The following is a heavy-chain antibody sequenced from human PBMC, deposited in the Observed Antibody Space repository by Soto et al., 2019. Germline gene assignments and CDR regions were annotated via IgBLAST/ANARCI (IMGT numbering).Heavy chain of an antibody. D-gene: IGHD3-22*01. V-gene: IGHV5-10-1*01. CDR2: IDPSDSYT. Sequence: GESLKISCKGSGYSFTSYWISWVRQMPGKVLEWMGRIDPSDSYTNYSPSFQGHVTISADKSISTAYLQWSSLKASDAAMYYCARPLYYYDSSGYSSRGAFDIWGQGXMVTV. J-gene: IGHJ3*02. CDR3: ARPLYYYDSSGYSSRGAFDI. CDR1: GYSFTSYW.